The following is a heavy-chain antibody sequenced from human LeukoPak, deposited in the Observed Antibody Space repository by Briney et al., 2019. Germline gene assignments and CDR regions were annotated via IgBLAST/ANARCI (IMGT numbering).Heavy chain of an antibody. CDR1: GYIFRSYG. D-gene: IGHD3-3*01. J-gene: IGHJ4*02. CDR2: ISAYNGKT. Sequence: ASVKVSCKASGYIFRSYGISWVRQAPGQGLEWMGWISAYNGKTNYAQKVQGRVTLTTDTSTSTAYMEMRGLVSDDTAVYYCARALSYDFWSFYQDYWGQGTLVIVSP. CDR3: ARALSYDFWSFYQDY. V-gene: IGHV1-18*01.